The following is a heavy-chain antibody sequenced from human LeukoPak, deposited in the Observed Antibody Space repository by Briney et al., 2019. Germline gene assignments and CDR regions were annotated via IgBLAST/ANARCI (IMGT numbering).Heavy chain of an antibody. V-gene: IGHV4-34*01. D-gene: IGHD3-16*02. CDR2: INHSGST. CDR3: ARGRSAAFGGVIVNRRTGYFDY. J-gene: IGHJ4*02. CDR1: GGSFSGYY. Sequence: SETLSLTCAVYGGSFSGYYWSWLRQPPGKGLEWIGEINHSGSTNYKPSLKSRVTISVDTSKNQFSLKLSSVTAADTAVYYCARGRSAAFGGVIVNRRTGYFDYWGQGTLVTVSS.